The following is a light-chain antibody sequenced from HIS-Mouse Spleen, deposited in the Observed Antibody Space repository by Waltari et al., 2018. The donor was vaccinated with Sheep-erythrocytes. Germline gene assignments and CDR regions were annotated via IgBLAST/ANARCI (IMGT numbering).Light chain of an antibody. CDR1: SSDVGGYNY. Sequence: QSALTQPRSVSGSPGQSVTISCTGTSSDVGGYNYVSWYQQHPGKAPKLMIYDVSKRPSGVPDRFSGSKSGNTASLTISGLQAEDDAVYYCCSYAGSYNHVFATGTKVTVL. CDR2: DVS. V-gene: IGLV2-11*01. J-gene: IGLJ1*01. CDR3: CSYAGSYNHV.